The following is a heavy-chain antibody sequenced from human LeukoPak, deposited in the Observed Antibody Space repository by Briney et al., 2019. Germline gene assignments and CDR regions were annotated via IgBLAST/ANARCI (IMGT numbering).Heavy chain of an antibody. D-gene: IGHD6-19*01. Sequence: AGGSLRLSCAASGFTFSSYSMNWVRQAPGKGLEWVSSISSSSSYIYYADSVKGRFTISRDNAKNSRYLQMNSLRAEDTAVYYCARDLSSGWYYDAFDIWGQGTMVTVSS. CDR2: ISSSSSYI. CDR1: GFTFSSYS. V-gene: IGHV3-21*01. CDR3: ARDLSSGWYYDAFDI. J-gene: IGHJ3*02.